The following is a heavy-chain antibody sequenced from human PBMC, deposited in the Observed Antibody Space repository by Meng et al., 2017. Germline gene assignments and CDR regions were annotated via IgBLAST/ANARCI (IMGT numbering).Heavy chain of an antibody. CDR1: GYTCTSYA. CDR3: ARDRQTYYYDSSGYFDY. D-gene: IGHD3-22*01. CDR2: INAGNGNT. V-gene: IGHV1-3*01. J-gene: IGHJ4*02. Sequence: QVQPLVSGAEVMKPGAAVEDACKASGYTCTSYAKHWVRQAPGQRLEWMRWINAGNGNTKYSQKFQGRVTITRDTSASTAYMELSSLRSEDTAVYYCARDRQTYYYDSSGYFDYWGQGTLVTVSS.